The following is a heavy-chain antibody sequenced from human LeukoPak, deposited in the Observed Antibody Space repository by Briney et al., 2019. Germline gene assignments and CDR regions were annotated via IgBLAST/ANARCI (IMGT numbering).Heavy chain of an antibody. CDR2: IVVGSGNT. D-gene: IGHD3-22*01. J-gene: IGHJ3*02. Sequence: GTSVKVSCKASGFTFTSSAMQWVRQARGQRLEWIGWIVVGSGNTNYAQKFQERVTITRGMSTSTAYMELSSLRSEDTAVYYCAAQVLVVGAFDIWGQGTMVTVSS. CDR1: GFTFTSSA. V-gene: IGHV1-58*02. CDR3: AAQVLVVGAFDI.